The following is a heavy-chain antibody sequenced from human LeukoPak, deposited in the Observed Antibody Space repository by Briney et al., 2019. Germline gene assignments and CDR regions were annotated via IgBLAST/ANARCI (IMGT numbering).Heavy chain of an antibody. CDR3: ARVRRGEGPFDI. CDR2: ISTGSS. J-gene: IGHJ3*02. V-gene: IGHV4-59*01. D-gene: IGHD3-16*01. CDR1: GGSMSRNY. Sequence: SETLSLTCTVSGGSMSRNYWTWIRQPPGEGLEWIGHISTGSSNYNPSLKSRVTISLDTSKNQFSLRLNSVTAADTAMYYCARVRRGEGPFDIWGQGTMVTVSS.